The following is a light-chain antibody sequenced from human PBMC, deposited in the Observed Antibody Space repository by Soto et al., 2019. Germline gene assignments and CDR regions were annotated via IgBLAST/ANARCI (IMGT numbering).Light chain of an antibody. CDR2: VVS. Sequence: QSALTQPASVSGSPGQSIAISCTGTSSDVGGYNYVSWHQQHPGKAPKVLISVVSNRPSGVSNRFSGSKSGNTASLTISGLQAEDEADYYCQSYDSSLSVVVFGGGTKVTVL. CDR1: SSDVGGYNY. J-gene: IGLJ2*01. CDR3: QSYDSSLSVVV. V-gene: IGLV2-14*01.